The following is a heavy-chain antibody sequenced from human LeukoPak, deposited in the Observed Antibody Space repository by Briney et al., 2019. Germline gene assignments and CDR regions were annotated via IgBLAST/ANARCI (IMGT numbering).Heavy chain of an antibody. D-gene: IGHD4-11*01. V-gene: IGHV1-18*01. CDR1: GYTFTSYG. J-gene: IGHJ5*02. Sequence: GASVKVSCKASGYTFTSYGISWVRQAPGQGLEWMGWISAYNGNTNYAQKLQGRVTMTTDTSTSTAYMELRSLRSDDTAVYYCARDYIVATTGWFDPWGQGTLVTVSS. CDR3: ARDYIVATTGWFDP. CDR2: ISAYNGNT.